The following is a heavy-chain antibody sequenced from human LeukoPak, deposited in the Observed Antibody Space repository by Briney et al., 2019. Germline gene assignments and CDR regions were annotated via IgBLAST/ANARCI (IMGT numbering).Heavy chain of an antibody. V-gene: IGHV3-23*01. J-gene: IGHJ4*02. CDR3: ATDSSGWSYFDY. CDR1: GFTLSSYA. CDR2: ISGSGGST. Sequence: GGSLRLSCAASGFTLSSYAMSWVRRAPGKGLEWVSAISGSGGSTYYADSVKGRFTISRDNSKNTLYLQMNSLRAEDTAVYYCATDSSGWSYFDYWGQGTLVTVSS. D-gene: IGHD6-19*01.